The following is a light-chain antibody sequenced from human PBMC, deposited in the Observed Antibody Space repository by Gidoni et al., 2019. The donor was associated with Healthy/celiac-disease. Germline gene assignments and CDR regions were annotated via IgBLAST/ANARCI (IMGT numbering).Light chain of an antibody. CDR3: QQYDNLPLT. CDR2: GAS. CDR1: QDISNY. V-gene: IGKV1-33*01. Sequence: DIQMTQSPSSLSASVGDRVTITCQASQDISNYLNWYQQKPGKAPKLLIYGASNLETGVPSRFSGSGSGTDFTFTSSSLQPEDIATYYCQQYDNLPLTFGGGTKVEIK. J-gene: IGKJ4*01.